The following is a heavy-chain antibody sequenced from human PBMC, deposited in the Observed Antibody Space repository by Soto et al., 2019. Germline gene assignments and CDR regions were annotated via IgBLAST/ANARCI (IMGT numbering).Heavy chain of an antibody. CDR2: IWYDGSNK. J-gene: IGHJ4*02. V-gene: IGHV3-33*01. CDR1: GFTFSSYG. Sequence: GGSLRLSCAASGFTFSSYGMHWVRQAPGKGLEWVAVIWYDGSNKYYADSVKGRLTISRDNSKNTLYLQMNSLRAEDTAVYYCARDTSSSCPGGYWGQGTLVTVSS. D-gene: IGHD6-13*01. CDR3: ARDTSSSCPGGY.